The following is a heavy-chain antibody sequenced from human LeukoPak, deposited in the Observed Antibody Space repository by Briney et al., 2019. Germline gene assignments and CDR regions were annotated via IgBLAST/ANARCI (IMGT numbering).Heavy chain of an antibody. CDR2: IIPIFGTA. Sequence: SVKVSCKASGGTFSSYAISWERQAPGQGLEWMGGIIPIFGTANYAQKFQGRVTITADESTSTAYMELSSLRSEDTAVYYCARGPQLADAFDIWGQGTMVTVSS. CDR1: GGTFSSYA. CDR3: ARGPQLADAFDI. V-gene: IGHV1-69*13. D-gene: IGHD5-24*01. J-gene: IGHJ3*02.